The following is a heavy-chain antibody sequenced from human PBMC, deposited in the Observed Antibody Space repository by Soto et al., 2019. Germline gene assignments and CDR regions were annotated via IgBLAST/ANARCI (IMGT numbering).Heavy chain of an antibody. CDR3: AKETLMVRGIVDF. CDR1: GFSFRSYA. CDR2: ITGIGTGT. J-gene: IGHJ4*02. Sequence: GGSLRLSCAASGFSFRSYAMSWVRQAPGKGLEWVSAITGIGTGTYYADCVKGRFTISIANSKNTLYLQMDSLRAEDTAIYYCAKETLMVRGIVDFWGQGTLVTVSS. V-gene: IGHV3-23*01. D-gene: IGHD3-10*01.